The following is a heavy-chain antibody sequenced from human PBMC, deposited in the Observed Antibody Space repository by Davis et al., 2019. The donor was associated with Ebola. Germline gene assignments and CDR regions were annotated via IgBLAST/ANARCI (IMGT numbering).Heavy chain of an antibody. CDR1: GYTLKNYG. Sequence: ASVKVSCKASGYTLKNYGITWVRQAPGQGLEWMGWITASNGNTHYAQKLQDRITMTIDTSTSTAYMELRSLRYDDTAVYYCARDPWGSEKDYWGQGTLITVSS. V-gene: IGHV1-18*01. CDR3: ARDPWGSEKDY. J-gene: IGHJ4*02. CDR2: ITASNGNT. D-gene: IGHD7-27*01.